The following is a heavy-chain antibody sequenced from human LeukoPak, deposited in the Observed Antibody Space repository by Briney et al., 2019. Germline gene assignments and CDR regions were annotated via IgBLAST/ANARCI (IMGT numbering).Heavy chain of an antibody. Sequence: PGGSLRLSCAASGFTFSSYAMHWVRQAPGKGLEYVSAISSNGGSTYYANSVKGRFTISRDNSKNTLYLQMGSLRAEDTAVYYCARDKKGDYYFDYWGQGTLVTVSS. J-gene: IGHJ4*02. CDR3: ARDKKGDYYFDY. CDR1: GFTFSSYA. D-gene: IGHD2-21*02. V-gene: IGHV3-64*01. CDR2: ISSNGGST.